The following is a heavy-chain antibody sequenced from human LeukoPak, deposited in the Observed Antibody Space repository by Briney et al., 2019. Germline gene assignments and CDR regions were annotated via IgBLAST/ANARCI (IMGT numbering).Heavy chain of an antibody. Sequence: SETLSLTCAVYGGSFSGYYWSWIRQPPGKGLEWIGEINHSGSTNYNPSLKSRVTISVDTSKNQFSLKLSSVTAADTAVYYCAIKRQLIGFDPWGQGTLVTVSS. J-gene: IGHJ5*02. CDR3: AIKRQLIGFDP. CDR1: GGSFSGYY. CDR2: INHSGST. V-gene: IGHV4-34*01. D-gene: IGHD6-13*01.